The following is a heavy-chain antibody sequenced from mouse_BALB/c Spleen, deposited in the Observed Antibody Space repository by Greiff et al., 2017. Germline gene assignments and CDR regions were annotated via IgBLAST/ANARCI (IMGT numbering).Heavy chain of an antibody. CDR2: IDPANGNT. V-gene: IGHV14-3*02. CDR1: GFNINDSY. D-gene: IGHD2-14*01. J-gene: IGHJ2*01. Sequence: EVQLQESGAELVKPGASVKLSCTASGFNINDSYMHWVKQRPEQGLEWIGRIDPANGNTQYDPKFQGKATITADTSSNTAYLQLSSLTSEDAAVYYCARILGTSFDYWGQGTTLTVSS. CDR3: ARILGTSFDY.